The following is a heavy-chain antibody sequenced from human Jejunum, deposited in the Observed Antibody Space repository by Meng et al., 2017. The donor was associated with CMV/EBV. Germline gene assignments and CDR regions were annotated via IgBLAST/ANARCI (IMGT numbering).Heavy chain of an antibody. V-gene: IGHV3-15*01. J-gene: IGHJ4*02. D-gene: IGHD5-12*01. CDR2: VTDKGTT. Sequence: GPMVYSGGDLVKPGGSLLRSCAASGCTFSNAWMRWVRQAPGTRVEWNGRVTDKGTTEYATPVKGRYNISRDDSNDTLYLQIDSLKMEDTAMYYCLYSGNEWYSGFWGQGTLVTVSS. CDR3: LYSGNEWYSGF. CDR1: GCTFSNAW.